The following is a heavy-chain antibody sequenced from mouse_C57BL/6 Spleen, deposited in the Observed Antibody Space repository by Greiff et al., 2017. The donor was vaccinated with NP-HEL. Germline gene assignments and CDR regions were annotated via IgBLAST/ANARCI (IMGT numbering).Heavy chain of an antibody. V-gene: IGHV1-58*01. Sequence: VQLQQSGAELVRPGSSVRMSCKTSGYTFTSSGINWVKQRPGQGLEWIGYIYIGNGYTEYNEKFKDKATLTSDTSSNTAYMQLSSLTSEDSAIYFCARRTTIVACDYWGQGTTLTVSP. CDR2: IYIGNGYT. D-gene: IGHD1-1*01. J-gene: IGHJ2*01. CDR1: GYTFTSSG. CDR3: ARRTTIVACDY.